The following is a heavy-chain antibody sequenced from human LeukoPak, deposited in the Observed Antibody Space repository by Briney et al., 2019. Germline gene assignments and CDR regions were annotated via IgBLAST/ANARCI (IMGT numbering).Heavy chain of an antibody. V-gene: IGHV4-39*01. CDR1: AGTITISTSY. D-gene: IGHD2-2*01. Sequence: SETLSLTCTVSAGTITISTSYWGCIRHPPGKGLEWIWSIHYSGPPNNNPSLNSRVTISVDPPNGPLSPYLSSVTAADTAVYYCARPAGYCRTASCYAYFDYWGQGTLVTVSS. J-gene: IGHJ4*02. CDR3: ARPAGYCRTASCYAYFDY. CDR2: IHYSGPP.